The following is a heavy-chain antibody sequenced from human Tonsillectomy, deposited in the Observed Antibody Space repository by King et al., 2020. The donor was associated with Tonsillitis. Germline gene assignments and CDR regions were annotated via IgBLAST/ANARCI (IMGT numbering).Heavy chain of an antibody. D-gene: IGHD2-21*01. CDR3: AGLKVSQYYGMDG. CDR2: IYYSGIA. Sequence: QLQESGPGLVNPSKTLSLTCTVSGDSINNNNYYWGWIRQTPGKGLQWIASIYYSGIAYYNPSLRSRVTISVDTSKNQFSLKLSSVAAADTSIYYCAGLKVSQYYGMDGWGQGTTVTVSS. CDR1: GDSINNNNYY. V-gene: IGHV4-39*01. J-gene: IGHJ6*02.